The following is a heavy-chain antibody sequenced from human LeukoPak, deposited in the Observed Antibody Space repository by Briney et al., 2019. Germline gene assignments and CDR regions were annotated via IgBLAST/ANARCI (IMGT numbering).Heavy chain of an antibody. CDR1: GFTFSSYW. D-gene: IGHD5-18*01. Sequence: GGSLRPSCAASGFTFSSYWMHWVRQAPGKGLVWVSRINSDGSSTSYADSVKGRFTISRDNAKNTLYLQMNSLRAEDTAVYYCARVRNGYGYTLDYWGRGTLVTVSS. CDR3: ARVRNGYGYTLDY. CDR2: INSDGSST. J-gene: IGHJ4*02. V-gene: IGHV3-74*01.